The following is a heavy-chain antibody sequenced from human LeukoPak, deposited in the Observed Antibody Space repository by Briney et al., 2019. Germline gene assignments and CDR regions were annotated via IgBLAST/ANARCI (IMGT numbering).Heavy chain of an antibody. CDR2: IYYSGST. CDR3: ARDLSEYGDYGMDV. V-gene: IGHV4-59*01. CDR1: GGSISSYY. Sequence: SETLSLTCTVSGGSISSYYWSWIRQPPGKGLEWIGYIYYSGSTNYNPSLKSRVTTSVDTSKNQFSLKLSSVTAADTAVYYCARDLSEYGDYGMDVWGQGTTVTVSS. D-gene: IGHD4-17*01. J-gene: IGHJ6*02.